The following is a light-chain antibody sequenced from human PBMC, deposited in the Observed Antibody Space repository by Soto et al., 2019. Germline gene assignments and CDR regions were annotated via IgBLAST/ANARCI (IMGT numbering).Light chain of an antibody. CDR3: QQYNYSPRT. CDR1: QSVSSTY. J-gene: IGKJ2*01. V-gene: IGKV3-20*01. CDR2: GAS. Sequence: EIVLTQSAGTLSLSPGERATLSCRASQSVSSTYLAWYQQKPGQPPRLLIYGASSRATGIPDRFSGSGSETDFTLTISRLEPVDFAVYSCQQYNYSPRTFGQGTKLEIK.